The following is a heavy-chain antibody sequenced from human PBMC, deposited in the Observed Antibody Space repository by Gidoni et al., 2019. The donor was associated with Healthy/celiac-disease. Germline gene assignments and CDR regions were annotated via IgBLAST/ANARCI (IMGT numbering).Heavy chain of an antibody. V-gene: IGHV1-69*01. CDR1: GGTFSSYA. J-gene: IGHJ3*02. CDR3: ARDVKYYYGSGSYFDAFDI. Sequence: QVQLVQSGAEVKKPGSSVKVACKASGGTFSSYAISWVRQAPGQGLEWMGGIIPIFGTANYAQKFQGRVTITADESTSTAYMELSSLRSEDTAVYYCARDVKYYYGSGSYFDAFDIWGQGTMVTVSS. CDR2: IIPIFGTA. D-gene: IGHD3-10*01.